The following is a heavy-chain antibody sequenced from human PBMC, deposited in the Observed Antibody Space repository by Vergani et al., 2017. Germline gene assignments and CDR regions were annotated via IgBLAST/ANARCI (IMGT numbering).Heavy chain of an antibody. V-gene: IGHV4-59*01. CDR3: GRVADFYGVGSRLLDL. J-gene: IGHJ5*02. CDR2: MYHSGST. CDR1: GGSMSGYY. D-gene: IGHD3-10*01. Sequence: QVRLQESGPGLVKPSETLSLTCSVSGGSMSGYYWSWIRQPPGKELEWIVYMYHSGSTNYNTSLETRVTISGDTSKNKFYLKLNFVTAADTAVYYCGRVADFYGVGSRLLDLWGQGILVTVSS.